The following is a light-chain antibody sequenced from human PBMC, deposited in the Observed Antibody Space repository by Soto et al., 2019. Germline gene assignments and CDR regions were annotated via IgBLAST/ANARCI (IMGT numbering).Light chain of an antibody. CDR1: QSVLDTSNNRNS. CDR3: QQYRDTIT. V-gene: IGKV4-1*01. J-gene: IGKJ5*01. CDR2: RAS. Sequence: DIVMTQSPDSLAVSLGERATINCKSSQSVLDTSNNRNSLAWYQQQPGQPPKLLIYRASTWGSGVPGRFSGSGSETDFSLTSSSLQAEDVAFYYCQQYRDTITFGQGTRLEIK.